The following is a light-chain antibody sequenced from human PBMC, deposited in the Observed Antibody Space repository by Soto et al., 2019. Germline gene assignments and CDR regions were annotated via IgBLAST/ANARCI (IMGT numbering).Light chain of an antibody. J-gene: IGKJ1*01. Sequence: SNLSGSVGDKVNITCRASQSISSWLAWYQQKPGKAPKLLIYDASSLESGVPSRFSGSGSGTEFTLTISSLRRDDFATYFHQRYNSHARTFGQ. CDR3: QRYNSHART. CDR1: QSISSW. V-gene: IGKV1-5*01. CDR2: DAS.